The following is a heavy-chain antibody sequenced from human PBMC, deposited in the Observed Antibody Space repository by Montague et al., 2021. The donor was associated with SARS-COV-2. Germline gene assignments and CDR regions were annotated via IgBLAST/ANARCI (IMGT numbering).Heavy chain of an antibody. CDR3: ARIGYESVGYYYIYPD. Sequence: SETLFLTCSVSGVTVSSHSYYWSWIRQPPGKGLEWIGYISNTGSTSYKTSLKSRVTISLDTSKNEFSLQMTSVTAADTAVYYCARIGYESVGYYYIYPDWGQGTLVTVSS. J-gene: IGHJ1*01. CDR1: GVTVSSHSYY. D-gene: IGHD3-22*01. V-gene: IGHV4-61*01. CDR2: ISNTGST.